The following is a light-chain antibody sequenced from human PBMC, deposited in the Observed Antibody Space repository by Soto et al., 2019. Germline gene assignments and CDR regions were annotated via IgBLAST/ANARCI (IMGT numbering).Light chain of an antibody. CDR3: QRLNSYPLT. CDR1: QGISSY. Sequence: DIQLTQSPSFLSASVGDRVTITCRASQGISSYLAWYQQKPGKAPKLLIYAASTLQSRVPSRFSGSGSGTEFTLTISSLQPEDFATYYCQRLNSYPLTFGGGTKVEIK. V-gene: IGKV1-9*01. J-gene: IGKJ4*01. CDR2: AAS.